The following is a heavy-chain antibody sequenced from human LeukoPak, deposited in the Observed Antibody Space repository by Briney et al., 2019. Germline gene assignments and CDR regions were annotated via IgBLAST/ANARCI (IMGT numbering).Heavy chain of an antibody. CDR3: ARRTDYFDY. Sequence: PGGSLRLSCVASGFTFSSYWMKWVRQAPGKGLEWVANIKQDGSEKYYVDSVKGRFTISRDNAKNSLYLQMNSLRAEDTAVYYCARRTDYFDYWGQGTLVTVSS. CDR1: GFTFSSYW. J-gene: IGHJ4*02. V-gene: IGHV3-7*05. CDR2: IKQDGSEK.